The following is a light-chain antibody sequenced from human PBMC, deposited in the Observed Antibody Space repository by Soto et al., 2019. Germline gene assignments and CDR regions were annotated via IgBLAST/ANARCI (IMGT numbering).Light chain of an antibody. CDR2: KAS. CDR3: QHYSLYSPWT. V-gene: IGKV1-5*03. CDR1: QTIDSW. J-gene: IGKJ1*01. Sequence: DIQMTQSPSSLSSSVGDRVTITCRASQTIDSWLAWYQQRPGKPPNLLIYKASTLASGVPSRFSGSGSGTEFTLTISSLQPDDSATYYCQHYSLYSPWTFGQGTKVDI.